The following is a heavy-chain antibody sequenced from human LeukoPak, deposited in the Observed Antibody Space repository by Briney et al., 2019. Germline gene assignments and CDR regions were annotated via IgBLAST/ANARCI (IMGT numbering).Heavy chain of an antibody. CDR1: GFTFSSYW. J-gene: IGHJ4*02. CDR3: AKDDYYDSSGYYW. D-gene: IGHD3-22*01. V-gene: IGHV3-33*06. CDR2: IWYDGSNK. Sequence: GGSLRLSCAASGFTFSSYWMSWVRQAPGKGLEWVAVIWYDGSNKYYPDSVQGRFTISRDNSKNTLYLQVNSLRAEDTAVYYCAKDDYYDSSGYYWWGQGTLVTVSS.